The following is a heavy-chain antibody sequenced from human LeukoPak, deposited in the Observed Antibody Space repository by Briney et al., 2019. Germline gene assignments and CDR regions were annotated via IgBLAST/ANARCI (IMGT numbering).Heavy chain of an antibody. V-gene: IGHV4-30-2*01. CDR2: IYHSGST. D-gene: IGHD3-10*01. J-gene: IGHJ5*02. Sequence: PSQTLSLTCTVSGGSISSGGYYWSWIRQPPGKGLEWIGYIYHSGSTYYNPSLKSRVTISVDRSKNQFSLKLSSVTAADTAVYYCARDREYGSGSYYSKRTLGCFDPWGQGTLVTVSS. CDR3: ARDREYGSGSYYSKRTLGCFDP. CDR1: GGSISSGGYY.